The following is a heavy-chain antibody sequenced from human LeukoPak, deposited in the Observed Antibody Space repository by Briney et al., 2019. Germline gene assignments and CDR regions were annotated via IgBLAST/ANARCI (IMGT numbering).Heavy chain of an antibody. Sequence: PSETLSLTCTVSGGSISSYYWSWIRQPPGKGLEWIGYIYYSGSTNYNPSLKSRVTISVDTSKNQFSLKLSSVTAADTAVYYCATPTVLRYFDWFAPPFYFDYWGQGTLVTVSS. CDR1: GGSISSYY. J-gene: IGHJ4*02. CDR2: IYYSGST. D-gene: IGHD3-9*01. CDR3: ATPTVLRYFDWFAPPFYFDY. V-gene: IGHV4-59*01.